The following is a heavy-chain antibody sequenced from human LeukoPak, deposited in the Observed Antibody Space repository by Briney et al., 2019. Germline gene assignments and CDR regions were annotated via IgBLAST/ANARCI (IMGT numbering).Heavy chain of an antibody. J-gene: IGHJ4*02. CDR1: GGSIGSSSYY. CDR2: IYYTGST. CDR3: AREKGSYSLFGY. Sequence: PSETLSLTCTVSGGSIGSSSYYWASIRQPPGKGLEWIGTIYYTGSTYYSPSLKSRVTISVDTSKNQFSLKLSSVTAADTAVYSRAREKGSYSLFGYWGQGTLVTVSS. V-gene: IGHV4-39*07. D-gene: IGHD1-26*01.